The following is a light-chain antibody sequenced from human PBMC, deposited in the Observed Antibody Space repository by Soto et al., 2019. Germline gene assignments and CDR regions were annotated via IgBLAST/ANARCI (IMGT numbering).Light chain of an antibody. CDR3: QQYGGSPVT. J-gene: IGKJ5*01. CDR2: RAS. Sequence: EIVLPQSPGTLSLSPGDRATLSCRASQSIRDNYLAWYQQKPGQAPGLLIYRASNRATGIPDRFSGSGSGTDFTLTISRLEPEDFVVYYCQQYGGSPVTFGQGTRLEIK. V-gene: IGKV3-20*01. CDR1: QSIRDNY.